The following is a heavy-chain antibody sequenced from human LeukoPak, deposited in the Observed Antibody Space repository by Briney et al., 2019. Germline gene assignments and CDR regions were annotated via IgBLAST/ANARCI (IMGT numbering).Heavy chain of an antibody. D-gene: IGHD6-19*01. V-gene: IGHV4-59*08. J-gene: IGHJ6*02. CDR3: AAHSSGFRMDV. CDR2: IYYSGST. CDR1: GGSISSYY. Sequence: PSETLSLTCTVSGGSISSYYWSWIRQPPGKGLEWIGYIYYSGSTNYNPSLKSRVTISVDTSRDQFSLKLSSVPAADTAVYYCAAHSSGFRMDVWGQGTTVTVSS.